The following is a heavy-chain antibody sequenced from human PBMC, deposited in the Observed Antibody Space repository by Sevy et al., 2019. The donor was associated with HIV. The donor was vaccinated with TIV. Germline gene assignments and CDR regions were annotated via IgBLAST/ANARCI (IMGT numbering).Heavy chain of an antibody. J-gene: IGHJ6*02. CDR2: IKSRPDGGTT. D-gene: IGHD2-8*01. Sequence: GGSLRLSCAASGFTFTYAWMSWVRQAPGKGLEWVGPIKSRPDGGTTDYAATVKGRFTISRDDSKNTLYLQMNSLKTEDSAVYYCATDPIIVLLVTDGMDVWGQGTTVTVSS. V-gene: IGHV3-15*01. CDR1: GFTFTYAW. CDR3: ATDPIIVLLVTDGMDV.